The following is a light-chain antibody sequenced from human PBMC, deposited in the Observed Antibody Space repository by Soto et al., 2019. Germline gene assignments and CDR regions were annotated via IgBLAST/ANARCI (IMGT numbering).Light chain of an antibody. CDR1: QGISSA. CDR3: HQFNNYLLS. V-gene: IGKV1D-13*01. CDR2: DAS. Sequence: AIQLTQSPSSLSASVGDRVTITCRASQGISSALDWYQQKPGKAPKLLIYDASSLESGVPSRFSGSGSGTDLPLTISNSQPEDFATYSCHQFNNYLLSFGGGTKVEIK. J-gene: IGKJ4*01.